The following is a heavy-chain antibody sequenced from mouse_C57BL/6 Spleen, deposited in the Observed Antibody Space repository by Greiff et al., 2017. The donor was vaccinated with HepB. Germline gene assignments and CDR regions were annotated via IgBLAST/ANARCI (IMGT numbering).Heavy chain of an antibody. J-gene: IGHJ2*01. D-gene: IGHD2-3*01. CDR3: ASLYDGYLFDY. CDR1: GFTFSSYA. Sequence: VQLVESGGGLVKPGGSLKLSCAASGFTFSSYAMSWVRQTPEKRLEWVATISDGGSYTYYPDNVKGRFTISRDNAKNNLYLQMSHLKSEDTAMYYCASLYDGYLFDYWGQGTTLTVSS. V-gene: IGHV5-4*01. CDR2: ISDGGSYT.